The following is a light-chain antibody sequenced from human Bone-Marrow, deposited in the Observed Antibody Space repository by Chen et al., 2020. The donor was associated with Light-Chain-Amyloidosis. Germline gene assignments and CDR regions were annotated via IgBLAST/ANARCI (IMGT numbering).Light chain of an antibody. CDR2: GSS. Sequence: EIVLTQSPGTLSLSPGEGANLSCRASQTISSNYLTWYQQKLGQAPRLLIYGSSSRATGIPDRFTCSGCGTDFTLTINRLEPEDFAMYYCQQYGTSPLTFGGGTKVEIK. J-gene: IGKJ4*01. CDR3: QQYGTSPLT. V-gene: IGKV3-20*01. CDR1: QTISSNY.